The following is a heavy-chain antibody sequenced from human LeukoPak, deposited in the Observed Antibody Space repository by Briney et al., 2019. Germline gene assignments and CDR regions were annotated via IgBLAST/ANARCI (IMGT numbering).Heavy chain of an antibody. CDR1: GYTFTSYG. D-gene: IGHD5-18*01. Sequence: ASVKVSCKASGYTFTSYGISWVRQAPGQGLEWMGWISAYNGNTNYAQKLQGRVTMTTDTSTSTAYMELRSLRSGDTAVYYCAGDDGYSYGYTNFDSWGQGTLVTVSS. CDR3: AGDDGYSYGYTNFDS. CDR2: ISAYNGNT. J-gene: IGHJ4*02. V-gene: IGHV1-18*01.